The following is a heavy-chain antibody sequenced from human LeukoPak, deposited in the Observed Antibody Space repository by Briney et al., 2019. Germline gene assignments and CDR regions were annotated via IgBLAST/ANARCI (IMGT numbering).Heavy chain of an antibody. Sequence: PSETLSLTCTVSGGSISSSSYYWGWIRQPPGKGLEWIGSIYYSGSTYYNPSLKSRVTISVGTSKNQFSLKLSSVTAADTAVYYCARGRGDYYGSGSYYNYLDAFDIWGQGTLVTVSS. V-gene: IGHV4-39*07. J-gene: IGHJ3*02. CDR2: IYYSGST. CDR3: ARGRGDYYGSGSYYNYLDAFDI. D-gene: IGHD3-10*01. CDR1: GGSISSSSYY.